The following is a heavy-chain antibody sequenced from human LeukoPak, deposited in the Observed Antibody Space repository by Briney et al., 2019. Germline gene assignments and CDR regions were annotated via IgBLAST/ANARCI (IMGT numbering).Heavy chain of an antibody. D-gene: IGHD3-22*01. CDR1: GFTVSSNY. CDR3: ARETYYYDSSGYYPAAFDI. Sequence: GGSLRLSCAASGFTVSSNYMSWVRQAPGKGLEWVSVLYSGGSTYYADSVKGRFTISRDNSKNTLYLQMDSLRAEDTAVYYCARETYYYDSSGYYPAAFDIWGQGTMVTVSS. V-gene: IGHV3-66*01. CDR2: LYSGGST. J-gene: IGHJ3*02.